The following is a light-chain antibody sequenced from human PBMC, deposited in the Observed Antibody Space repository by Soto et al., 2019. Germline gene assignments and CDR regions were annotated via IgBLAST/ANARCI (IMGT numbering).Light chain of an antibody. J-gene: IGKJ2*01. CDR3: QQSYRTPHT. CDR1: QGVSNY. CDR2: AAS. Sequence: DILMTQSPSSLSASVGDRVTISCRASQGVSNYLIWYQQRQGRAPKLLIYAASNLVSGVPSRFSGSGSGTNFTLTISSLQPEDFATYYCQQSYRTPHTFGQGTKLETK. V-gene: IGKV1-39*01.